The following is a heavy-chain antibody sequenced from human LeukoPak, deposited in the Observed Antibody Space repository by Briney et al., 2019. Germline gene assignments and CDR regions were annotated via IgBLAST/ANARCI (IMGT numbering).Heavy chain of an antibody. Sequence: SGGSLRLSCAASGFTFSEYYMTWIRQAPGGGLEWISYINGSSSYTKYADSVKGRFTISRDNAKNSVYLQMSSLRAEDTAVYYCAKDHMSSPVTYGYSFGSWGQGTLVTVSS. CDR1: GFTFSEYY. CDR3: AKDHMSSPVTYGYSFGS. V-gene: IGHV3-11*05. CDR2: INGSSSYT. D-gene: IGHD5-18*01. J-gene: IGHJ4*02.